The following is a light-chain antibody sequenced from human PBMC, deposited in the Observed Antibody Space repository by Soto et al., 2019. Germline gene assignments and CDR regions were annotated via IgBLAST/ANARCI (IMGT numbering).Light chain of an antibody. Sequence: DIQMTQSPSTVSASVGDRVTITCRASQNIISWLAWYQQQPGRAPKLLIYAASILQSGVPSRFSGSGSGTAFTLTINSLQPEDFATYYCQQAYGFPVTFGQGTRLEMK. CDR3: QQAYGFPVT. CDR1: QNIISW. V-gene: IGKV1-12*01. CDR2: AAS. J-gene: IGKJ5*01.